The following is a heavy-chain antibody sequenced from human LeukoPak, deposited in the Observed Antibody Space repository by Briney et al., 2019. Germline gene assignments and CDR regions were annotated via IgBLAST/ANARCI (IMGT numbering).Heavy chain of an antibody. CDR1: GFTFSSYS. D-gene: IGHD3-22*01. Sequence: PGGSLRLSCAASGFTFSSYSMNWVRQAPGKGLEWVAYISSSSSTIYYADSVKGRFTISRDNAKNSLYLQMNSLRAEDTAVYYCARDLKPYYYDSSGSEGAFDIWGQGTMVTVSS. CDR2: ISSSSSTI. CDR3: ARDLKPYYYDSSGSEGAFDI. J-gene: IGHJ3*02. V-gene: IGHV3-48*04.